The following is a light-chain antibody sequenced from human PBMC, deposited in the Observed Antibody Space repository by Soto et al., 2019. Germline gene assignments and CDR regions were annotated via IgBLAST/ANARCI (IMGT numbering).Light chain of an antibody. Sequence: ILMTQSPATLSVSPGERATLSCRASQSVSNNFAWYQQKHGQAPRLLIFDASTRATGIPARFIGSGSATEYTLTTIGRQSEDFAAYYCHQYNNWPPWTFGQGTKVEIK. CDR1: QSVSNN. J-gene: IGKJ1*01. CDR3: HQYNNWPPWT. CDR2: DAS. V-gene: IGKV3-15*01.